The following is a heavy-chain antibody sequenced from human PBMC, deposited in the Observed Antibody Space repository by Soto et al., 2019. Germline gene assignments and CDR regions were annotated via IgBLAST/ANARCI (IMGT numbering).Heavy chain of an antibody. J-gene: IGHJ5*02. D-gene: IGHD3-10*01. CDR2: IYHSGST. CDR3: ARSYYYGSGSYSDWFDP. Sequence: SETLSLTCAVSGGSISSGGYSWSWIRQPPGKGLEWIGYIYHSGSTYYNPSLKSRVTISVDRSKNQFSLKLSSVTAADTAVYYCARSYYYGSGSYSDWFDPWGQGTLVTVSS. V-gene: IGHV4-30-2*01. CDR1: GGSISSGGYS.